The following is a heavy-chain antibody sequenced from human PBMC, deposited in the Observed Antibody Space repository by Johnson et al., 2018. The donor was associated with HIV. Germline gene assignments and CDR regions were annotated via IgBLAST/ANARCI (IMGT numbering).Heavy chain of an antibody. CDR3: ARGIGEQQLVPGRPPPGDDAFDI. D-gene: IGHD6-13*01. Sequence: QVLLVESGGGVVQPGRSLRLSCAASGFTFSSYAMHWVRQAPGKGLEWVAVISYDGSNKYYANSVKGRFNISRDNSKNTLYLQMGSLRAEDMAVYYCARGIGEQQLVPGRPPPGDDAFDIWGQGTMVTVSS. CDR1: GFTFSSYA. CDR2: ISYDGSNK. V-gene: IGHV3-30*14. J-gene: IGHJ3*02.